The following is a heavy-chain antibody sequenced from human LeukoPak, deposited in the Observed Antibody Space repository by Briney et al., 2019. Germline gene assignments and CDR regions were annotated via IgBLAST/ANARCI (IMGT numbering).Heavy chain of an antibody. V-gene: IGHV4-4*07. CDR3: ASRIAARPDDYYYYYGMDV. D-gene: IGHD6-6*01. Sequence: SETLSLTCTVSGGSISSYYWSWIRQPAGKGLEWIGRIYTSGSTNYNPSLKSRVTMSVDTSKNQFSLKLSSVTAAGTAVYYCASRIAARPDDYYYYYGMDVWGQGTTVTVSS. CDR2: IYTSGST. J-gene: IGHJ6*02. CDR1: GGSISSYY.